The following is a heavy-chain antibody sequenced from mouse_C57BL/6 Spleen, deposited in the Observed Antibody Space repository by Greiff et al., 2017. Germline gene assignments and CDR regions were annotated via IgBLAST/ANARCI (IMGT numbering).Heavy chain of an antibody. V-gene: IGHV3-6*01. CDR1: GYSITSGYY. D-gene: IGHD4-1*02. CDR3: ARGPSTGTGAWFAY. CDR2: ISYDGSN. J-gene: IGHJ3*01. Sequence: VQLKESGPGLVKPSQSLSLTCSVTGYSITSGYYWNWIRQFPGNKLEWMGYISYDGSNNYNPSLKNRISITRDPSKNQFFLKLNSVTTEDTATYYCARGPSTGTGAWFAYWGQGTLVTVSA.